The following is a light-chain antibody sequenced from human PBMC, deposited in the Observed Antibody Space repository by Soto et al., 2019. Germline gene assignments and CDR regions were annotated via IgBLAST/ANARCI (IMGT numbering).Light chain of an antibody. CDR2: DAS. V-gene: IGKV3-11*01. Sequence: EIMLTQSPATMSLSPGERATLSCRASQSVSSYLAWYQQKPGQAPRLLVYDASNRATGIPARFSGSGSGTDFTLTISSLEPEDFAVYYCQQRNNWQSFGQGTILEIK. J-gene: IGKJ2*03. CDR1: QSVSSY. CDR3: QQRNNWQS.